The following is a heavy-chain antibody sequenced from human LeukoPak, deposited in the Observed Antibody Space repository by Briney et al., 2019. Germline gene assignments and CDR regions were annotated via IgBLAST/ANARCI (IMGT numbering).Heavy chain of an antibody. J-gene: IGHJ4*02. CDR2: ISTAGNLI. CDR3: AGVHYGRVENDY. D-gene: IGHD3-10*01. CDR1: AFTFKTYT. V-gene: IGHV3-21*01. Sequence: PGGSLRLSCVASAFTFKTYTLNWVRQTPGKGLEWVSYISTAGNLINYADSVRGRFTISRDNAKNSLYLQMNSLRDEDTAVYYCAGVHYGRVENDYWGQGTLVTVSS.